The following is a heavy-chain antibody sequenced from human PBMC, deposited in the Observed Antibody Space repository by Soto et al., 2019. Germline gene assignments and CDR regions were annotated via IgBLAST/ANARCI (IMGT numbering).Heavy chain of an antibody. Sequence: GSLRLSCAASGFTFSSYSMNWVRQAPGKGLEWVSSISSSSSYIYYADSVKGRFTISRDNAKNSLYLQMNSLRAEDTAVYYCARDNYGSGRDYYGMDVWGQGTTVTVSS. J-gene: IGHJ6*02. V-gene: IGHV3-21*01. CDR2: ISSSSSYI. CDR3: ARDNYGSGRDYYGMDV. CDR1: GFTFSSYS. D-gene: IGHD3-10*01.